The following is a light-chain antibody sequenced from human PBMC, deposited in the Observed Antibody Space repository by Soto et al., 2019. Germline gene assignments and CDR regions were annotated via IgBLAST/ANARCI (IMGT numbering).Light chain of an antibody. CDR2: DTS. Sequence: EIVLTQSPATLSLSPGESATLSCRASQSVGTFLAWYQQRPGQAPRLLIYDTSTRATGIPARFSGSGSGTDIALTLVIREPDDFAFYYCQQRSNWPPVITFGPGTKVDIK. CDR1: QSVGTF. CDR3: QQRSNWPPVIT. V-gene: IGKV3-11*01. J-gene: IGKJ3*01.